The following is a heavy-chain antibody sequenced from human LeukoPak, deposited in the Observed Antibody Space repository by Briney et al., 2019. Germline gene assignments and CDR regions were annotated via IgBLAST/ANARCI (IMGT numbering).Heavy chain of an antibody. D-gene: IGHD5-12*01. J-gene: IGHJ4*02. V-gene: IGHV3-43*02. CDR2: ISGDGGST. CDR1: GFTVSSNY. Sequence: GGSLRLSCAASGFTVSSNYMSWVRQAPGKGLEWVSLISGDGGSTYYADSVKGRFTISRDNSKNSLYLQMNSLRTEDTALYYCAKVRSGYGEVYYFDYWGQGTLVTVSS. CDR3: AKVRSGYGEVYYFDY.